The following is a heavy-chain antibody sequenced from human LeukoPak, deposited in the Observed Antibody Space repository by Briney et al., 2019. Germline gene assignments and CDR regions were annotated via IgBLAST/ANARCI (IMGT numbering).Heavy chain of an antibody. V-gene: IGHV1-18*01. CDR2: ISADNGNP. CDR3: ARTNYDFLTGYYDKWFDP. Sequence: ASVKVSCKTSGYTFTSYGFSWVRQAPAQGHEWMGWISADNGNPNYARKLQGRVTMTTDTSTSTVYMELRSLRSDDTAVYYCARTNYDFLTGYYDKWFDPWGQGTLVTVSS. J-gene: IGHJ5*02. D-gene: IGHD3-9*01. CDR1: GYTFTSYG.